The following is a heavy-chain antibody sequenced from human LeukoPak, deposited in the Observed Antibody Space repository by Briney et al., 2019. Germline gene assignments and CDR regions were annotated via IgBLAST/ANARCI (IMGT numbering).Heavy chain of an antibody. CDR3: AKDRSRIQLGNNWFDP. J-gene: IGHJ5*02. CDR1: GFTFSSYA. Sequence: PGGSLRLSCAASGFTFSSYAMSWVRQAPGKGLEWVSAISGSGGSTYYADSVKGRFTISRDNSKNTLYLQMNSLRAEDTAVYYCAKDRSRIQLGNNWFDPWGQGTLVTVSS. CDR2: ISGSGGST. D-gene: IGHD5-18*01. V-gene: IGHV3-23*01.